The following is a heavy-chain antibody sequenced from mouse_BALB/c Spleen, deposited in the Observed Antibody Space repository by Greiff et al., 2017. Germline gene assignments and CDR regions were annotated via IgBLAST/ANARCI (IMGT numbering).Heavy chain of an antibody. CDR3: AIYYGSRRYWYFDV. J-gene: IGHJ1*01. Sequence: VQLVESGPGLVAPSQSLSITCTVSGFSLTSYGVHWVRQPPGKGLEWLGVIWAGGSTNYNSALMSRLSISKDNSKSQVFLKMNSLQTDDTAMYYCAIYYGSRRYWYFDVWGAGTTVTVSS. CDR1: GFSLTSYG. CDR2: IWAGGST. D-gene: IGHD1-1*01. V-gene: IGHV2-9*02.